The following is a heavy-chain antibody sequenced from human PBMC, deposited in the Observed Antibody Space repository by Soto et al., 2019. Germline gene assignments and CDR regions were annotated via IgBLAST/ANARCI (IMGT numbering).Heavy chain of an antibody. V-gene: IGHV4-59*01. CDR1: GGSISSYY. J-gene: IGHJ4*02. CDR2: IYYSGST. CDR3: ARGRDGYSHFDY. Sequence: QVQLQESGPGLVKPSETLSLTCTVSGGSISSYYWSWIRQPPGKGLEWIGYIYYSGSTNYNPSLKSRVTISVDTSKNQFSLKLSSVTAADTVVYYCARGRDGYSHFDYWGQGTLVTVSS. D-gene: IGHD4-4*01.